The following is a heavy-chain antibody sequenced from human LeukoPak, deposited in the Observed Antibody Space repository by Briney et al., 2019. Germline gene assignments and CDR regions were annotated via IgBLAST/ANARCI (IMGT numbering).Heavy chain of an antibody. V-gene: IGHV1-24*01. CDR1: GYTLTELS. D-gene: IGHD6-13*01. J-gene: IGHJ4*02. CDR3: ATVWPYSSSLGY. CDR2: FDPEDGET. Sequence: ASVKVSCKVSGYTLTELSMHWVRQAPGKRLEWMGGFDPEDGETIYAQKFQGRVTMTEDTSTDTAYMELSSLRSEDTAVYYCATVWPYSSSLGYWGQGTLVTVSS.